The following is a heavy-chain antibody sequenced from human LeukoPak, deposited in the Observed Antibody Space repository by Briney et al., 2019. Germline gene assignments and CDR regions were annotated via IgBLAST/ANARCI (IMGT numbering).Heavy chain of an antibody. Sequence: VASVKVSCKASGYTFTGYYIHWVRQAPGQGREWMGWINPNSGGTNYAQKFQGRVTMTRDTSISTAYMELSRLRSDDTAVYYCARDPAYCSSTSCYSDGMDVWGQGTTVTVSS. CDR3: ARDPAYCSSTSCYSDGMDV. D-gene: IGHD2-2*01. J-gene: IGHJ6*02. CDR2: INPNSGGT. V-gene: IGHV1-2*02. CDR1: GYTFTGYY.